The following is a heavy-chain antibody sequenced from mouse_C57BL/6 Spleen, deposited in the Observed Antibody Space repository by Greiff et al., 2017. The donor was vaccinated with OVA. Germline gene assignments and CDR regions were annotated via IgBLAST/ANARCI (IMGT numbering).Heavy chain of an antibody. CDR1: GYAFSSSW. CDR2: IYPGDGDT. Sequence: VKLMESGPELVKPGASVKISCKASGYAFSSSWMNWVKQRPGKGLEWIGRIYPGDGDTNYNGKFKGKATLTADKSSSTAYMQLSSLTSEDSAVYFCARDYGYDRAMDYWGQGTSVTVSS. CDR3: ARDYGYDRAMDY. V-gene: IGHV1-82*01. J-gene: IGHJ4*01. D-gene: IGHD2-2*01.